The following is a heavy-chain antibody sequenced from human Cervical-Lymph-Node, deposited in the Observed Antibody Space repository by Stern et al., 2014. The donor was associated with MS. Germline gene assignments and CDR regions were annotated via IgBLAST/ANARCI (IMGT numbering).Heavy chain of an antibody. J-gene: IGHJ5*02. CDR3: AKDQMGTVAGSKSWFDP. V-gene: IGHV3-23*04. CDR2: ISGSGGST. CDR1: GFTFSTYA. D-gene: IGHD6-19*01. Sequence: EVHLVESGGGLVQPGGSLRLSCAASGFTFSTYAMNWVRQAPGKGLEWVAAISGSGGSTYYADFVKGRFIVSRDNSKKMLYLQMNTLKGEDTAIYYCAKDQMGTVAGSKSWFDPWGQGTLVTVSS.